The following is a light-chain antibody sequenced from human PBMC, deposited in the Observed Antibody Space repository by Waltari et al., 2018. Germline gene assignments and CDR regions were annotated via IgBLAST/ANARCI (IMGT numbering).Light chain of an antibody. CDR1: HSLTKKY. J-gene: IGKJ2*01. CDR2: GAS. Sequence: RASHSLTKKYLALYQQKPGQAPRLLIYGASSRAAGIPDRFSGSGSGTDFTLTISRLEPEDSAMYYCQQYGSSVMYTFGQGTKVEIK. CDR3: QQYGSSVMYT. V-gene: IGKV3-20*01.